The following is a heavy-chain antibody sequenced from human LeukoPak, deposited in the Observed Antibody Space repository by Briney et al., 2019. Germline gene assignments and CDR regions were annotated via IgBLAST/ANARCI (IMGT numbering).Heavy chain of an antibody. Sequence: ASVKISCKASGGTFSSYAISWVRQAPGQGLEWMGGIIPIFGTANYAQKFQGRVTITADKSTSTAYMELSSLRSEDTAVYYCARARSNYDYVWGSYRSDYWGQGTLVTVSS. J-gene: IGHJ4*02. V-gene: IGHV1-69*06. CDR2: IIPIFGTA. CDR3: ARARSNYDYVWGSYRSDY. D-gene: IGHD3-16*02. CDR1: GGTFSSYA.